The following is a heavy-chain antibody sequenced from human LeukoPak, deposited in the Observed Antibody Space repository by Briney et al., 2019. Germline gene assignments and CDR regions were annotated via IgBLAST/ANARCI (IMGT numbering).Heavy chain of an antibody. V-gene: IGHV3-21*01. J-gene: IGHJ4*02. CDR1: RFTFSSYN. Sequence: GGSLRLSCAASRFTFSSYNMNWVRQAPGKGLEWVSSISSSSTYIYYAGSVKGRFTISRDNAKNSLYLQMNSLRAEDTAVYYCASGHCSSTSCYGGHWGQGTLVTVSS. CDR2: ISSSSTYI. CDR3: ASGHCSSTSCYGGH. D-gene: IGHD2-2*01.